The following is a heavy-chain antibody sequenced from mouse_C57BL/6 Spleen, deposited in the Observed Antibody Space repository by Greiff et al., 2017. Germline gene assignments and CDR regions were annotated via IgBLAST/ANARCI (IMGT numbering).Heavy chain of an antibody. Sequence: VQVVESGAELARPGASVKLSCKASGYTFTSYGISWVKQRTGQGLEWIGEIYPRSGNTYYNEKFKGKATLTADKSSSTAYMELRSLTSEDSAVYFCARGDYYGSSYYWYFDVWGTGTTVTVSS. V-gene: IGHV1-81*01. J-gene: IGHJ1*03. CDR1: GYTFTSYG. CDR2: IYPRSGNT. CDR3: ARGDYYGSSYYWYFDV. D-gene: IGHD1-1*01.